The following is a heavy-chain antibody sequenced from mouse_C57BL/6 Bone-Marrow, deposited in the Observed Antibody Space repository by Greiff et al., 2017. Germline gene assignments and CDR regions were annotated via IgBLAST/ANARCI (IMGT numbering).Heavy chain of an antibody. CDR1: GYAFSSSW. CDR2: IYPGDGDT. V-gene: IGHV1-82*01. D-gene: IGHD1-1*01. Sequence: VKLQESGPELVKPGASVKISCKASGYAFSSSWMNWVKQRPGKGLEWIGRIYPGDGDTNYNGKFKGKATLTADQSSSTAYMQLSSLTSEDSAVYFCARRAFPTVVARGYYYAMDYWGQGTSVTVSS. J-gene: IGHJ4*01. CDR3: ARRAFPTVVARGYYYAMDY.